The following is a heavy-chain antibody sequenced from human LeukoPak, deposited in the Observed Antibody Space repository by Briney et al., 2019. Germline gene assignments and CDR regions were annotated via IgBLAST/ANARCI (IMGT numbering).Heavy chain of an antibody. CDR1: GFTFSSYA. D-gene: IGHD4-17*01. CDR3: AEGSDYGDYWPFDY. J-gene: IGHJ4*02. Sequence: GGSLRPSCAASGFTFSSYAMSWVRQAPGKGLEWVSDISRSGGGTDYADSVKGRFTISRDNSKNTLYLQMNSLRAEDTAVYYCAEGSDYGDYWPFDYWGQGTLVTVSS. CDR2: ISRSGGGT. V-gene: IGHV3-23*01.